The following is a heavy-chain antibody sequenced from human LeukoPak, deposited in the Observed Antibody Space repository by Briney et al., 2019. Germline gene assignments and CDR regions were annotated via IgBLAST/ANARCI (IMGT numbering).Heavy chain of an antibody. J-gene: IGHJ4*02. CDR1: GFIFSSFE. CDR2: INDRGSII. Sequence: PGGSLRLSCAASGFIFSSFEMKWVRQAPGKGLEWVSYINDRGSIIKYAEAVKGRFTISRDDAKNSLDLQMNSLRVEDTATYFCTAGRQYSGSHDYWGQGAPVTVSS. V-gene: IGHV3-48*03. D-gene: IGHD1-26*01. CDR3: TAGRQYSGSHDY.